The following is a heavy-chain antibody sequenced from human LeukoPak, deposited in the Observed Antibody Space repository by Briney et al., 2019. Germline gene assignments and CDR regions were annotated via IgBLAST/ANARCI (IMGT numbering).Heavy chain of an antibody. V-gene: IGHV3-23*01. CDR1: GFTFSSYA. D-gene: IGHD6-13*01. CDR3: AKDRLSSSWYSFDF. CDR2: IGGSGEGT. J-gene: IGHJ4*02. Sequence: GGSLRLSCAGSGFTFSSYAMSWVRQAPGKGLEWVSAIGGSGEGTYYADSVKGRFTISRDNKNTLYLQMNSLRAEDTAVYYCAKDRLSSSWYSFDFWGQGTLVTVSS.